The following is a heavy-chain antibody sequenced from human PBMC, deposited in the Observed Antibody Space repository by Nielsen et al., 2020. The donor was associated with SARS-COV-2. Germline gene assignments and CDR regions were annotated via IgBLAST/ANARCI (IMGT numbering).Heavy chain of an antibody. CDR2: IYYSGST. CDR3: ARGGTMVRGRRYYYGMDV. D-gene: IGHD3-10*01. J-gene: IGHJ6*02. Sequence: SETLSLTCTVSGGSISSGDYYWSWIRQPPGKGLEWIGYIYYSGSTYYNPSLESRVTISVDTSKNQFSLKLSSVTAADTAVYYCARGGTMVRGRRYYYGMDVWGQGTTVTVSS. V-gene: IGHV4-30-4*01. CDR1: GGSISSGDYY.